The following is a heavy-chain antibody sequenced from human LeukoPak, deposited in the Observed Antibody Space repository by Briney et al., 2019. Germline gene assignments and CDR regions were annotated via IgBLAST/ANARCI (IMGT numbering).Heavy chain of an antibody. CDR3: AKGGKWDVTPFDY. CDR2: ISGGGGST. CDR1: GFTFTSYS. J-gene: IGHJ4*02. Sequence: GGSLRHSCAASGFTFTSYSMNWVRQDPGKGLEWVSTISGGGGSTYYADSVKGRFTISRDNSKNTLYLQVNSLRAEDTAVYYCAKGGKWDVTPFDYWGQGTPVTVSS. D-gene: IGHD1-26*01. V-gene: IGHV3-23*01.